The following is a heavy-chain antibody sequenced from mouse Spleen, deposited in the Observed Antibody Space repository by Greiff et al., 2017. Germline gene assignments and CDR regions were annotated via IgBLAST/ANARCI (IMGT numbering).Heavy chain of an antibody. J-gene: IGHJ2*01. V-gene: IGHV1-80*01. D-gene: IGHD1-1*01. CDR1: GYAFSSYW. Sequence: QVQLQQSGAELVKPGASVKISCKASGYAFSSYWMNWVKQRPGKGLEWIGQIYPGDGDTNYNGKFKGKATLTADKSSSTAYMQLSSLTSEDSAVYFCARDPYYDGIDYWGQGTTLTVSS. CDR2: IYPGDGDT. CDR3: ARDPYYDGIDY.